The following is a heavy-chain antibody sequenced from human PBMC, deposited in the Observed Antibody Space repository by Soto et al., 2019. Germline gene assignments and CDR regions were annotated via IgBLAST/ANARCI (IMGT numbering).Heavy chain of an antibody. CDR3: AIFRTEPTPFDD. CDR2: ISWNSGNI. D-gene: IGHD2-2*01. J-gene: IGHJ4*02. V-gene: IGHV3-9*01. Sequence: PGGSLRLSCAASGFSFDDYAMHWVRHAPGKGLEWVSGISWNSGNIGYADSVKGRFTISRDNAESSLYLQMNSLRAEDTALYYWAIFRTEPTPFDDWGQGTLVTVSS. CDR1: GFSFDDYA.